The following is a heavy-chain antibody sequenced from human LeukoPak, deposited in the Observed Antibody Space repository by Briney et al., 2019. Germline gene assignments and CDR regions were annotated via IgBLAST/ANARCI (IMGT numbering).Heavy chain of an antibody. Sequence: SETLSLTCAVSGGSISGYYWIWIRQSPGEGLEWIGHLHYSGTTDYNPSLKSRVTISLDTSRKQFSLKLSSVSAADTAVYYCARATAGNTYGATDSWGQGTLVTVSS. J-gene: IGHJ4*02. CDR1: GGSISGYY. CDR3: ARATAGNTYGATDS. CDR2: LHYSGTT. D-gene: IGHD5-18*01. V-gene: IGHV4-59*01.